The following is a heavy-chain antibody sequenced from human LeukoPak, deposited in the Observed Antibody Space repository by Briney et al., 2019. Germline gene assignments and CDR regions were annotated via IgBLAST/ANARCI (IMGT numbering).Heavy chain of an antibody. D-gene: IGHD6-13*01. V-gene: IGHV4-39*07. Sequence: SETLSLTCTVSGGSISSSSYYWGWIRQPPGKGLEWIGSIYYSGSTYYNPSLKSRVTISVDTSKNQFSLKLSSVTAADTAVYYCARGTGRGSSFSGRNWFDPWGQGTLVTVSS. J-gene: IGHJ5*02. CDR2: IYYSGST. CDR3: ARGTGRGSSFSGRNWFDP. CDR1: GGSISSSSYY.